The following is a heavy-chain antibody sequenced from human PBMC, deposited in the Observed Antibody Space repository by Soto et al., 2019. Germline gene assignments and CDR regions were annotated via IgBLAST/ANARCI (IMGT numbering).Heavy chain of an antibody. CDR1: GGSISSGGYY. D-gene: IGHD5-18*01. CDR2: IYYSGST. V-gene: IGHV4-31*03. Sequence: PSETLSLTCTVSGGSISSGGYYWSWIRQHPGKGLEWIGYIYYSGSTYYNPSLKSRVTISVDTSKNQFSLKLSSVTAADTAVYYCARHLVEDTAMVLNWFDPWGQGTLVTVSS. CDR3: ARHLVEDTAMVLNWFDP. J-gene: IGHJ5*02.